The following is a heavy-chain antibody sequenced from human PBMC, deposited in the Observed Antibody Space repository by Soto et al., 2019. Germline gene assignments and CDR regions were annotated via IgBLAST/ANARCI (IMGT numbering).Heavy chain of an antibody. CDR2: ISSISSYT. J-gene: IGHJ5*02. V-gene: IGHV3-11*06. D-gene: IGHD6-6*01. CDR3: ARYGSSSKVGWFDP. CDR1: GFTFSDYY. Sequence: GGSLRLSCAASGFTFSDYYKSWIRPAPGKGLGCVSYISSISSYTNYADSVKGRFTISRDNAKNTLYLQLNSLRAEDTAVYYCARYGSSSKVGWFDPWGQGTLGAVSS.